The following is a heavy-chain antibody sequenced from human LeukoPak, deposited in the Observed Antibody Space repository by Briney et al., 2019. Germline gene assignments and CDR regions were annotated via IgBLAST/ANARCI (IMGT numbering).Heavy chain of an antibody. J-gene: IGHJ4*02. V-gene: IGHV1-69*05. CDR1: GGTFSSYA. CDR2: IIPIFGTA. D-gene: IGHD3-22*01. CDR3: ARETPGGRYYYDSSGLDY. Sequence: SVKVSCKASGGTFSSYAISWVRQAPGQGLEWMGGIIPIFGTANYAQKFQGRVTITTDESTSTAYMELSSLRSEDTAVYYCARETPGGRYYYDSSGLDYWGQGTLVTVSS.